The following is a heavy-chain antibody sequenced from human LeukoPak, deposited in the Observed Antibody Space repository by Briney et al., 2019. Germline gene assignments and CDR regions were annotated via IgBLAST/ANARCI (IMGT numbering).Heavy chain of an antibody. J-gene: IGHJ5*02. Sequence: PLQTLSLTCTVSGGSISSGDYYWSWIRQPPGKGLEWIGYIYYSGSTYYNPSLKSRVTISVDTSKNQFSLKLSSVTAADTAVYYCARQFGELFPYNWFDPWGQGTLVTVSS. CDR3: ARQFGELFPYNWFDP. CDR1: GGSISSGDYY. V-gene: IGHV4-30-4*01. D-gene: IGHD3-10*01. CDR2: IYYSGST.